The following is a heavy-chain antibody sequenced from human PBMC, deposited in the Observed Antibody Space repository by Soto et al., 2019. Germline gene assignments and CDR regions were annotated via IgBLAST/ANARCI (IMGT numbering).Heavy chain of an antibody. J-gene: IGHJ5*02. Sequence: SETLSLNCTVSGGSISNGNYYWTWIRQLPGKGLEWIGNIYYTGSTSYNPSLKSRVTISIDTSKNQFSLKLRSVVAADTAMYYCEKNEKRRPWFDTWGQGTLVTVSS. V-gene: IGHV4-31*03. CDR2: IYYTGST. CDR3: EKNEKRRPWFDT. CDR1: GGSISNGNYY.